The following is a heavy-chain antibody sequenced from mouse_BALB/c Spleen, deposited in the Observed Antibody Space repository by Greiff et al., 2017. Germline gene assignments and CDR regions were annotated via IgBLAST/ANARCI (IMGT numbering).Heavy chain of an antibody. CDR3: AGHGLYYYAGSHDMDY. CDR1: GFAFSSYD. CDR2: ISSGGGST. D-gene: IGHD1-1*01. Sequence: EVQLVESGGGLVKPGGSLKISCAASGFAFSSYDMSWVRQTPAKRLEWVAYISSGGGSTYYTDTLKGRFTISRDNAKNTLYLQMSSLTSEDTAMYYCAGHGLYYYAGSHDMDYWGQGTTLTVSS. V-gene: IGHV5-12-1*01. J-gene: IGHJ2*01.